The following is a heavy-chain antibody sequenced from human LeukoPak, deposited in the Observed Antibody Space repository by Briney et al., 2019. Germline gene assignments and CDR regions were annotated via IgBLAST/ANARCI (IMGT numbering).Heavy chain of an antibody. CDR3: ARDDYYSSGSYYFDY. D-gene: IGHD3-10*01. CDR1: GFTFSSYS. V-gene: IGHV3-21*01. CDR2: ISSSSSYI. Sequence: GGSLRLSCAASGFTFSSYSMNWVRQAPGKGLEWASSISSSSSYIYYADSVKGRFTISRDNAKNSLYLQMNSLRAEDTAVYYCARDDYYSSGSYYFDYWGQGTLVTVSS. J-gene: IGHJ4*02.